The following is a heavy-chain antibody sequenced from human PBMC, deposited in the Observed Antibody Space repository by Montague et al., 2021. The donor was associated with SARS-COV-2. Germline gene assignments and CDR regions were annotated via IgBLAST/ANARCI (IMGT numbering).Heavy chain of an antibody. Sequence: CAISGDSVCINTAAWNWIRQSPSVGLEWLGRTNYRSKWTSDYATSVEGRISIDPDTSKNQFFLHLRSVTPEDTGVYYCVRDTGSAQAGFDAWGQGTLVTVSS. D-gene: IGHD4-17*01. CDR3: VRDTGSAQAGFDA. CDR2: TNYRSKWTS. J-gene: IGHJ4*02. CDR1: GDSVCINTAA. V-gene: IGHV6-1*01.